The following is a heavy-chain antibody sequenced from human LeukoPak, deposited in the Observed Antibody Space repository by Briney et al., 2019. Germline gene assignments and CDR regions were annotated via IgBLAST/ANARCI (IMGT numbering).Heavy chain of an antibody. J-gene: IGHJ4*02. Sequence: ASVKVSCKASGYTFTNYDINWVRQATGQGLEWMGWMNPNSGNTGYAQKFQGGVTITRNTSISTAYMELSSLRSEDTAVYYCARDAPGYSSSWYDWGQGTLVTVSS. CDR2: MNPNSGNT. V-gene: IGHV1-8*03. CDR3: ARDAPGYSSSWYD. D-gene: IGHD6-13*01. CDR1: GYTFTNYD.